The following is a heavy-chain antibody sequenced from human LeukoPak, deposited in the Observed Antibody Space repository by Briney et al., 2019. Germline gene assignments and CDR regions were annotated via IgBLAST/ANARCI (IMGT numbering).Heavy chain of an antibody. D-gene: IGHD4-17*01. CDR1: GGSISSGDYY. CDR2: IYYSGST. CDR3: ARELGYGDFGRAFDI. J-gene: IGHJ3*02. V-gene: IGHV4-30-4*01. Sequence: SETLSLTCTVSGGSISSGDYYWSWIRQPPGKGLEWIGYIYYSGSTYYNPSLKSRVTISVDTSKNQFSLKLSSVTAADTAVYYCARELGYGDFGRAFDIWGQGTMVTVSS.